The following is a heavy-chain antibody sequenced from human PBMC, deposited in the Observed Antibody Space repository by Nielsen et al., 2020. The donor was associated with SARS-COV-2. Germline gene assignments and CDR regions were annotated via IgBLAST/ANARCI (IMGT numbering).Heavy chain of an antibody. Sequence: WVRQAPGQGLEWMGTVNPSDGKTKYAQKFQGRVTITADKSTSTAYMELSSLRSEDTAVYYCAKTANIVGEGSSRDWGQGTLVTVSS. CDR3: AKTANIVGEGSSRD. V-gene: IGHV1-69*02. D-gene: IGHD1-26*01. J-gene: IGHJ4*02. CDR2: VNPSDGKT.